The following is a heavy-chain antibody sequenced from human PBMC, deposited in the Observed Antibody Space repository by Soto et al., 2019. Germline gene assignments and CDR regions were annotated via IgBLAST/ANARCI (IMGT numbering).Heavy chain of an antibody. CDR3: AIWATIAVAVSPTVV. V-gene: IGHV3-23*01. CDR1: GFIFGTYA. D-gene: IGHD6-13*01. CDR2: VGGNGNRP. Sequence: GGSLRLSCEASGFIFGTYAMHWVRQAPGKGLEWVSVVGGNGNRPYYADTVKGRFTTSWDVSRNTAYLQMNSLRAEDTAVYYCAIWATIAVAVSPTVVWGQGTLVTVSS. J-gene: IGHJ4*02.